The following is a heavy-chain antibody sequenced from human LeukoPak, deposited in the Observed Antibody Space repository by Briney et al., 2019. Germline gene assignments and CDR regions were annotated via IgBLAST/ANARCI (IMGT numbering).Heavy chain of an antibody. CDR3: ARTYYYDSSGYGGAFDI. CDR2: IYTSGST. V-gene: IGHV4-61*02. Sequence: SETLSLICTVSGGSISSGSYYWRWIRQPAGKGLEWIGRIYTSGSTNYNPSLKSRVTTSVDTSKNQFSLKLSSVTAADTAMYYCARTYYYDSSGYGGAFDIWGQGTMVTVSS. CDR1: GGSISSGSYY. D-gene: IGHD3-22*01. J-gene: IGHJ3*02.